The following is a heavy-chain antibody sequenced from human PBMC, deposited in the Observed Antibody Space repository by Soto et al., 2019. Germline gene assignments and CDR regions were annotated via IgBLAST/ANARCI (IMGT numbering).Heavy chain of an antibody. CDR3: TTNYYFDS. V-gene: IGHV3-23*01. J-gene: IGHJ4*02. CDR2: INIVGGNT. Sequence: HPGGSLRLSCAASGFTFSNYAMSWVRQAPGKALEWVSSINIVGGNTNYADSVRGRFTMSRDDSKNTVFLQMNSLRAEDTAIYYCTTNYYFDSWGQGTLVTVSS. CDR1: GFTFSNYA.